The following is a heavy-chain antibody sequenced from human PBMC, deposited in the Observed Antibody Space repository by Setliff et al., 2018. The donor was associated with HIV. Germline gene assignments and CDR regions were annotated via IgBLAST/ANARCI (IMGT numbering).Heavy chain of an antibody. CDR1: GFTFNRYD. J-gene: IGHJ4*02. CDR2: IHTAGET. CDR3: ARDHVSDGLVLDY. D-gene: IGHD5-12*01. Sequence: GGSLRLSCAASGFTFNRYDMHWVRQPSGKGLEWVSAIHTAGETYYVDSVKGRFTISRDNAKNSLFLQMNSLRAGDTAVYYCARDHVSDGLVLDYWGQGTLVTVSS. V-gene: IGHV3-13*01.